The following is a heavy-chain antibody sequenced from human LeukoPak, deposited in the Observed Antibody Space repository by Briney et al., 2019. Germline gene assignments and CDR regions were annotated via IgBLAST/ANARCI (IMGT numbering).Heavy chain of an antibody. D-gene: IGHD3-10*01. CDR2: INHSGST. Sequence: SETLSLTCAVYSGSFSGYYWSWMRQPPGKGLEWIGEINHSGSTNYNPSLKSRVTISVDTSKNQFSLKLSSVTAADTAVYYCARERYYDSGSYWGQGTLVTVSS. J-gene: IGHJ4*02. CDR1: SGSFSGYY. V-gene: IGHV4-34*01. CDR3: ARERYYDSGSY.